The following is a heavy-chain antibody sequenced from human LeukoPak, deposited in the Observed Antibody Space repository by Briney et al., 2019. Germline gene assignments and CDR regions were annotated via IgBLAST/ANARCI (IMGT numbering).Heavy chain of an antibody. D-gene: IGHD6-13*01. CDR1: GYTFTSNG. CDR3: ARTAAAGTLFDY. J-gene: IGHJ4*02. CDR2: INPNSGGT. V-gene: IGHV1-2*02. Sequence: ASVKVSCKASGYTFTSNGISWVRQAPGQGLEWMGWINPNSGGTNYAQKFQGRVTMTRDTSISTAYMELSRLRSDDTAVYYCARTAAAGTLFDYWGQGTLVTVSS.